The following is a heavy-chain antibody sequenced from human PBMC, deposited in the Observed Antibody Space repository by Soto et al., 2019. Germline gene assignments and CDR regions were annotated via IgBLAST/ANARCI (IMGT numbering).Heavy chain of an antibody. D-gene: IGHD2-21*01. CDR2: ISYTGST. J-gene: IGHJ4*02. CDR3: VSRKQPIAHWF. V-gene: IGHV4-39*01. CDR1: GGSISSDFYY. Sequence: QLQLQESGPGLVKPSETLSLTCTVSGGSISSDFYYWGWVRQPPGKGLEWIGSISYTGSTYYNLSPERRATTPVNTPKNHFSRKLSSVTAADPAVYYCVSRKQPIAHWFWGQGPQVTASS.